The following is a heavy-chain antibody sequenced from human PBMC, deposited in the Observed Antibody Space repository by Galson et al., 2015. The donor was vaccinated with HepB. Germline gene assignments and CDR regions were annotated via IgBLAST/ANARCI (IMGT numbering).Heavy chain of an antibody. D-gene: IGHD1-26*01. Sequence: MSWVRQAPGKGLEWVSVINGRGGDTYYADSVKGRFTISRDNSKNTLYLQMNSLRVEDTAVYYCAHGLVEWELFGIFDVWGQGTMVTVSS. CDR3: AHGLVEWELFGIFDV. CDR2: INGRGGDT. J-gene: IGHJ3*01. V-gene: IGHV3-23*01.